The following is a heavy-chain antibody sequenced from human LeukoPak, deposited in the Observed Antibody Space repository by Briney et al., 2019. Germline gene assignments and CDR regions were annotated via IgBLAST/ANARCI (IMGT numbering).Heavy chain of an antibody. CDR3: AREWVAARPWFDP. Sequence: KSGGSLRLSCAASGFTFSSYSMNWVRQAPGKGLEWVSSISSSSSYIYYADSVKGRFTISRDNAKNSLYLQMNSLRAEDTAVYYCAREWVAARPWFDPWGQETLVTVSS. J-gene: IGHJ5*02. V-gene: IGHV3-21*01. CDR1: GFTFSSYS. CDR2: ISSSSSYI. D-gene: IGHD6-6*01.